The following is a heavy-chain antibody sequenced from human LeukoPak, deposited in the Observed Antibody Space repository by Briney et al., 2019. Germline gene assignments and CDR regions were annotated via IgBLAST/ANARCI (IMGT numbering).Heavy chain of an antibody. V-gene: IGHV3-20*04. CDR2: FNWNGGST. CDR3: ARGVAYYYDSSGYLGTDFDY. Sequence: GGSLRLSCAASGFTFDDYGMSWVRQAPGKGLEWVSGFNWNGGSTGYADSVKGRFTISRDNAKNSLYLQMNSLKAEDTALYYCARGVAYYYDSSGYLGTDFDYWGQGTLVTVSS. CDR1: GFTFDDYG. J-gene: IGHJ4*02. D-gene: IGHD3-22*01.